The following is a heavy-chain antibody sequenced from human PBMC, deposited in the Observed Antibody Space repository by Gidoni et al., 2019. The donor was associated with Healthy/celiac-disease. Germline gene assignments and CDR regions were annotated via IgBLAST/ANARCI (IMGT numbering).Heavy chain of an antibody. CDR3: AKDMTGGIELTAGRFDY. V-gene: IGHV3-9*01. J-gene: IGHJ4*02. Sequence: DVQLVESGGGLVQPGRSLRLSCAASGFPFDDYALHWVRQAPGKGVEEVSGMSRDSGSIGYANSVKGRFTISRDNAKNTLYLQMNSLRAEDTALYYCAKDMTGGIELTAGRFDYWGQGTLVTVSS. CDR1: GFPFDDYA. D-gene: IGHD5-18*01. CDR2: MSRDSGSI.